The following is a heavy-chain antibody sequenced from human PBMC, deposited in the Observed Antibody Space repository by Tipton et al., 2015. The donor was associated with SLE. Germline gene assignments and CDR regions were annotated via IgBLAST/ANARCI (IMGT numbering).Heavy chain of an antibody. J-gene: IGHJ4*02. D-gene: IGHD7-27*01. Sequence: TLSLTCTVSGGSISSYYWSWIRQPPGKGLEWIGYIYYCGSTSYNPSLKSRVTISVDTSKNQFSLKLSSVTAADTAVYYCARGNTGEIDYWGQGTLVTVSS. CDR3: ARGNTGEIDY. V-gene: IGHV4-59*01. CDR2: IYYCGST. CDR1: GGSISSYY.